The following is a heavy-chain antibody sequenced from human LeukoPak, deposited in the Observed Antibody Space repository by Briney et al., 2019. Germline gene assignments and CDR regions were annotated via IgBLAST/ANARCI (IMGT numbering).Heavy chain of an antibody. CDR3: ARDMKGDAAFDT. D-gene: IGHD2-21*01. J-gene: IGHJ3*02. Sequence: GGSLRLSCAASGFTVTNAWMSWVRQAPGKGLEWVAVTLYDGNNQYYADSVKGRFTISRDNSRNTLYLQMSSLGAEDTAVYYCARDMKGDAAFDTWGQGTMVIVSS. CDR2: TLYDGNNQ. V-gene: IGHV3-30-3*01. CDR1: GFTVTNAW.